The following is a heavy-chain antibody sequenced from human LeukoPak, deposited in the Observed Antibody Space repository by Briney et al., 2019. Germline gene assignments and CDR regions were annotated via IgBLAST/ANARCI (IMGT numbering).Heavy chain of an antibody. CDR3: ASSYDSSGYYPTYYFDY. CDR2: ISSSSSYI. J-gene: IGHJ4*02. D-gene: IGHD3-22*01. Sequence: PGGSLRLSCAASGFTSSSYSMNWVRQAPGKGLERVSSISSSSSYIYYADSVKGRFTISRDNAKNSLYLQMNSLRAEDTAVYYCASSYDSSGYYPTYYFDYWGQGTLVTVSS. V-gene: IGHV3-21*01. CDR1: GFTSSSYS.